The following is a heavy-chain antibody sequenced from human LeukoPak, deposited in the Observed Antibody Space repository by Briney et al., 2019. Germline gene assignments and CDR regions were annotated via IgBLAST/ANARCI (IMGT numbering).Heavy chain of an antibody. Sequence: GGSLRLSCAASGFTFSTYSMNWVRQAPGKGLEWVSSISSNINYIYYADSVKGRFAISRDNAKNSLYLQMNSLRAEDTAVYYCARDLGIAARPTFDYWGQGTLVTVSS. J-gene: IGHJ4*02. V-gene: IGHV3-21*01. CDR2: ISSNINYI. D-gene: IGHD6-6*01. CDR3: ARDLGIAARPTFDY. CDR1: GFTFSTYS.